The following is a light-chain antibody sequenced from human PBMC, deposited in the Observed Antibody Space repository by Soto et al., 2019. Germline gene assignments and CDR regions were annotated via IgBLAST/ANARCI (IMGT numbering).Light chain of an antibody. V-gene: IGKV3-15*01. CDR2: GAS. Sequence: EIVMTQSPAALSVSPGDAATLSCRASQSVHSRLSCYQQKPGQAPRLLIYGASTRATGTPPRFRGSGSGTEFTLTITRLEPEDFALYYCQQRNNWPITFGQGTRLEIK. CDR3: QQRNNWPIT. J-gene: IGKJ5*01. CDR1: QSVHSR.